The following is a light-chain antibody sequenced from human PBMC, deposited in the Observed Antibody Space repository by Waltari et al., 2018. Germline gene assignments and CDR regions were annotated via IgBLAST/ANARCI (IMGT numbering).Light chain of an antibody. J-gene: IGKJ1*01. V-gene: IGKV3D-15*01. CDR3: QQYNKWWT. Sequence: EIVMTQSPATLSVYPGERATLSCRASLSVSSNLAWYQQKPGQAPSLLMYGASTRATGIPARFSGSGSGTEFTLTISSLQSEDFAVYYCQQYNKWWTFGQGTKVEIK. CDR2: GAS. CDR1: LSVSSN.